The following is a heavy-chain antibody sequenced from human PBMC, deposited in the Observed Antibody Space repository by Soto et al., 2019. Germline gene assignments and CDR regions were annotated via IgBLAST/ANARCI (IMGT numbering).Heavy chain of an antibody. CDR3: ARAAGDYFDY. CDR2: ISYNGNT. V-gene: IGHV4-59*11. Sequence: SETLSLTCTVSGGSFSNHYWSWIRQPPGKGLEWIGYISYNGNTNYNPSLKSRVTILVDTSKSQFSLKLSSVTAADTAVYYCARAAGDYFDYWGQGTLVTVSS. CDR1: GGSFSNHY. J-gene: IGHJ4*02. D-gene: IGHD1-26*01.